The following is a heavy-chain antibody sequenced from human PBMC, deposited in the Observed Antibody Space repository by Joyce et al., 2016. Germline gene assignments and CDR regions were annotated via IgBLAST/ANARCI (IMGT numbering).Heavy chain of an antibody. CDR3: AKDRGGFGVVISSYLDY. D-gene: IGHD3-3*01. CDR2: ISWDGGST. V-gene: IGHV3-43*01. CDR1: GFTFDDYT. Sequence: EVQLVESGGVVVQPGGSLRLSCAASGFTFDDYTMHWVRQAPGKCLEWVSIISWDGGSTYYADSVKGRFTISRDNSKNSLYLQMNSLRTEDTALYYCAKDRGGFGVVISSYLDYWGQGTLVTVSS. J-gene: IGHJ4*02.